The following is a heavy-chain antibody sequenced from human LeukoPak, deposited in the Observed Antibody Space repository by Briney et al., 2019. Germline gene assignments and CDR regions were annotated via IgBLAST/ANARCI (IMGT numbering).Heavy chain of an antibody. CDR2: ISHDGGTI. CDR3: ARKATTVITFDY. D-gene: IGHD4-17*01. V-gene: IGHV3-48*04. J-gene: IGHJ4*02. CDR1: GFTFSSYS. Sequence: GGSLRLSCAASGFTFSSYSMSWVRQAPGKGLEWVSSISHDGGTIDYADSVKGRFTISRDNAKNSLYLQMSRLRGEDTAVYYCARKATTVITFDYWGQGTLVTVSS.